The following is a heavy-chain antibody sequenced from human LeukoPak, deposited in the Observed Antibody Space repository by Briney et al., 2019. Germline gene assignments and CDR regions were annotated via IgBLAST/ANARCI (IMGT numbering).Heavy chain of an antibody. D-gene: IGHD3-3*01. CDR2: ISYDGTNK. Sequence: GGSLRLSCAASGFTFSSYAIHWVRQAPGKGLEWVAVISYDGTNKYYSDSVKSRFTISRANSKNTLYLQVNSLRPEDTAVYYCARDLGVDDFGVVYPRAFDYWGQGTLVTVSS. CDR1: GFTFSSYA. V-gene: IGHV3-30-3*01. J-gene: IGHJ4*02. CDR3: ARDLGVDDFGVVYPRAFDY.